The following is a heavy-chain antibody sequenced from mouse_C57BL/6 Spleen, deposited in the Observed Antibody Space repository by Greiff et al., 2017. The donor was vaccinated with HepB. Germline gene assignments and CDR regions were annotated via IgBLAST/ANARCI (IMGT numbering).Heavy chain of an antibody. Sequence: EVKVEESGPGLVKPSQSLSLTCSVTGYSITSGYYWNWIRQFPGNKLEWMGYISYDGSNNYNPTLKNRISITRDTSKNQFFLKLNSVTTEDTATYYCAREQLSGYAMDYWGQGTSVTVSS. CDR2: ISYDGSN. CDR3: AREQLSGYAMDY. V-gene: IGHV3-6*01. D-gene: IGHD3-2*02. CDR1: GYSITSGYY. J-gene: IGHJ4*01.